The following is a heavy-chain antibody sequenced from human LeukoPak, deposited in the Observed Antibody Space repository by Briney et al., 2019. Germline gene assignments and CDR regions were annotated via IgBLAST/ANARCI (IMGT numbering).Heavy chain of an antibody. V-gene: IGHV4-39*01. CDR2: IYYSGST. CDR3: ARHKDYYYSYMDV. CDR1: GDPISTSSYY. Sequence: SETLSLTCSVSGDPISTSSYYWGWIRQPPGKGLEWIGTIYYSGSTYYNPSLTSRVTISVDTSKNQFSLKLSSVTAADTAVYYCARHKDYYYSYMDVWGKGTTVTISS. J-gene: IGHJ6*03.